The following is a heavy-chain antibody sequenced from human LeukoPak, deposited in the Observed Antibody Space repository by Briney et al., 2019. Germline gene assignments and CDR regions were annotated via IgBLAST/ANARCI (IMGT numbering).Heavy chain of an antibody. CDR2: IYSGGST. D-gene: IGHD3-10*01. J-gene: IGHJ4*02. Sequence: ETLSLTCTVSGVSISSSNSYWGWIRQPPGKGLEWVSVIYSGGSTHYADSVKGRFTISRDNSKNTLYLQMNSLRAEDTAVYYCARGGYYGSGVFDYWGQGTLVTVSS. CDR1: GVSISSSNSY. V-gene: IGHV3-66*01. CDR3: ARGGYYGSGVFDY.